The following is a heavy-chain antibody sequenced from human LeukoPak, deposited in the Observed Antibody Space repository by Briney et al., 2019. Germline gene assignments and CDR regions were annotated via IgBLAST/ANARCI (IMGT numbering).Heavy chain of an antibody. Sequence: GGSLRLSCAVSGITLSNYGMSWVRQAPGKGLEWVAGISGSGGGTNYADSVKGRFTIFRDNSKNTLFLQMNRLRAEDTAVYFCEKRGVVIRVILVGFHKEAYYFDSWGQGALVTVSS. CDR2: ISGSGGGT. V-gene: IGHV3-23*01. J-gene: IGHJ4*02. CDR3: EKRGVVIRVILVGFHKEAYYFDS. D-gene: IGHD3-22*01. CDR1: GITLSNYG.